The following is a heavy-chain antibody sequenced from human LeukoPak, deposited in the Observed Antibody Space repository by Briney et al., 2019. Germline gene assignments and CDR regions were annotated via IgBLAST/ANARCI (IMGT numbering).Heavy chain of an antibody. J-gene: IGHJ6*02. CDR2: ISSSGSTI. CDR1: GFTFSDYY. D-gene: IGHD3-3*01. CDR3: ARDMLEYYDFWSGYFGYYYYGMDV. Sequence: GGSLRLSCAASGFTFSDYYMSWIRQAPGKGLEWVSYISSSGSTIYYADSVEGRFTISRDNAKNSLYLQMNSLRAEDTAVYYCARDMLEYYDFWSGYFGYYYYGMDVWGQGTTVTVSS. V-gene: IGHV3-11*01.